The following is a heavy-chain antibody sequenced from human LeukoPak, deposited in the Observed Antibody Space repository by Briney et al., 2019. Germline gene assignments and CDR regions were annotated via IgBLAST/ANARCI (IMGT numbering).Heavy chain of an antibody. Sequence: PSETLSLTCTVSGGPISSSSYYWGWIRQPPGKGLEWIGSIYYSGSTYYNPSLKSRVTISVDTSKNQFSLRLSSVTAADTAVYYCARVTGYMIEDYFDYWGQGTLVTVSS. D-gene: IGHD3-22*01. CDR3: ARVTGYMIEDYFDY. CDR2: IYYSGST. V-gene: IGHV4-39*07. CDR1: GGPISSSSYY. J-gene: IGHJ4*02.